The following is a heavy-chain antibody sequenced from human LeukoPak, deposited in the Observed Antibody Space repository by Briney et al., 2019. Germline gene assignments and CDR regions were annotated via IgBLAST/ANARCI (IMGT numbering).Heavy chain of an antibody. CDR1: GFTFSSYS. CDR3: ARDAGEVHGDEL. J-gene: IGHJ4*02. CDR2: ISSSSSSYI. V-gene: IGHV3-21*01. D-gene: IGHD4-17*01. Sequence: PGGSLRLSCAASGFTFSSYSMNWVRQAPGKGLEWVSSISSSSSSYIYYADSVKGRFTISRDNAKNSLYLQMNSLRAEDTAVYYCARDAGEVHGDELWGQGTLVTVSS.